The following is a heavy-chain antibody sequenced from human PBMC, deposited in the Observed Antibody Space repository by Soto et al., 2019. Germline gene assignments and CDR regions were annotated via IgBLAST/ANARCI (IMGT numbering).Heavy chain of an antibody. CDR3: ARGVDVDFGDDGYFQH. D-gene: IGHD4-17*01. CDR1: GYSFRDYV. CDR2: LAPYNGNT. Sequence: QVQLVQSGAEVKKPGASVKVSCKTSGYSFRDYVISWVRQAPGQGLEWLGWLAPYNGNTRNAQKIQGRVTMTTDTFTSTAYMELRSLTADDTGVYYCARGVDVDFGDDGYFQHWGQGTLVTVSS. V-gene: IGHV1-18*01. J-gene: IGHJ1*01.